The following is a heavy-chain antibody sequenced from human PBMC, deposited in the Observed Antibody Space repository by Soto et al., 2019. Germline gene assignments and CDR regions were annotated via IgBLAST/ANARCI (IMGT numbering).Heavy chain of an antibody. V-gene: IGHV3-9*01. CDR3: AKHMVRGYYDYGMDV. CDR2: ISWNSGSI. CDR1: GFTFDEYA. J-gene: IGHJ6*02. Sequence: EVQLVESGGGLVQPGRSLRLSCAASGFTFDEYAMQWVRQAPGKGLEWVSGISWNSGSIGYADSVKGRFTISRDNAKNCLYLQMTSLRSEDTALYYCAKHMVRGYYDYGMDVWGQGTTVTVSS.